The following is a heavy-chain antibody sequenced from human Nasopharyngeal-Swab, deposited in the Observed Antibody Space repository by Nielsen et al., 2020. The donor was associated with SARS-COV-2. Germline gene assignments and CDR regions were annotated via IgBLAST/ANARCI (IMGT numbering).Heavy chain of an antibody. J-gene: IGHJ4*02. CDR2: IYYSGST. Sequence: SETLSLTCTVSGGSISSSSYYWGWIRQPPGKGLEWIGSIYYSGSTYYNPSLKSRVTISVDTSKNQFSLKLSSVTAADTAVYYCATIPIGLMVGFDYWGQGTLVTVSS. CDR3: ATIPIGLMVGFDY. CDR1: GGSISSSSYY. D-gene: IGHD3-10*01. V-gene: IGHV4-39*01.